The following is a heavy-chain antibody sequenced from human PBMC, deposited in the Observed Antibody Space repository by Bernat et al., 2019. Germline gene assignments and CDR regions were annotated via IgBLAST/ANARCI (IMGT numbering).Heavy chain of an antibody. Sequence: QVQLVESGGGVVQPGRSLRLSCAASGFTFSSYGMHWVRQAPGKGLEWVGGIWYDGSNKYYADSVKGRFTISRDNSKNTLYLQMNSLRAEDTAVYYCARESSDVDTAMAPLLDSMGFDPWGQGTLVTVSS. CDR2: IWYDGSNK. CDR3: ARESSDVDTAMAPLLDSMGFDP. J-gene: IGHJ5*02. CDR1: GFTFSSYG. D-gene: IGHD5-18*01. V-gene: IGHV3-33*01.